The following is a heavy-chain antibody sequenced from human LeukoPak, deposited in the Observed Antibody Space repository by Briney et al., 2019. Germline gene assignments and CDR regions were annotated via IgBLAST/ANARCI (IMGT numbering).Heavy chain of an antibody. V-gene: IGHV3-30*18. CDR2: ISYDGSNK. Sequence: GGSLRLSCAASGFTFSSYGMHWVRQAPGKGLEWVAVISYDGSNKYYADSVKGRFTISRDNSKNTLYLQMNSLRAEDTAVYYCAKDLDCYGSGSYYPPDYWGQGTLVTVSS. CDR1: GFTFSSYG. D-gene: IGHD3-10*01. J-gene: IGHJ4*02. CDR3: AKDLDCYGSGSYYPPDY.